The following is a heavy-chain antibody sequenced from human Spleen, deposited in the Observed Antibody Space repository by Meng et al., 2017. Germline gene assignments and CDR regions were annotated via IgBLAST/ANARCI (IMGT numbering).Heavy chain of an antibody. Sequence: SETLSLTCTVSGGSISSGGYYWSWIRQHPGKGLEWIGYIYYSGSTYYNPSLKSRVTISVDTSKNQFSLKLSSVTAADTAVYYCARDQDSGYGYFDYWGQGTLVTVYS. CDR1: GGSISSGGYY. CDR2: IYYSGST. D-gene: IGHD5-12*01. V-gene: IGHV4-31*03. J-gene: IGHJ4*02. CDR3: ARDQDSGYGYFDY.